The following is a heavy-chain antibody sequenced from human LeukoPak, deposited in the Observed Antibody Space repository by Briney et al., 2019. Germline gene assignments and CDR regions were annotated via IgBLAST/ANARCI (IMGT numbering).Heavy chain of an antibody. CDR3: ARDGGYRGYDADC. CDR2: ISDSGAM. D-gene: IGHD5-12*01. Sequence: GGSLRLSCAASGSTFSTYSMKWVRQAPGKGLEWVSCISDSGAMYYADSVRGRFTISRENAQNSLFLQMNSLRAEDTAVYYCARDGGYRGYDADCWGQGTLVTVSS. CDR1: GSTFSTYS. J-gene: IGHJ4*02. V-gene: IGHV3-48*01.